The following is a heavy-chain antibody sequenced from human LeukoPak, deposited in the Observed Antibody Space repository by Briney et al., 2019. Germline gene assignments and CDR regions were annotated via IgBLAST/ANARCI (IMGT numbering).Heavy chain of an antibody. CDR1: GLTFSSYA. J-gene: IGHJ4*02. CDR3: ARDLFSGSYNGVNY. Sequence: GGSLRLSCAASGLTFSSYAMHWVRQAPGKGLEWMAVISYDSSNKYYADSVKGRFTISRDDAKNSLYLQMNSLRAEDTAVYFCARDLFSGSYNGVNYWGQGTLVTVSS. CDR2: ISYDSSNK. V-gene: IGHV3-30*03. D-gene: IGHD1-26*01.